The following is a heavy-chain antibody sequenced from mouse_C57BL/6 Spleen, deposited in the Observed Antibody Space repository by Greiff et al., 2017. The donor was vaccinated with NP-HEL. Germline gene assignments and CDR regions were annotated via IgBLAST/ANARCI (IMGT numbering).Heavy chain of an antibody. V-gene: IGHV5-4*03. CDR2: ISDGGSYT. Sequence: DVKLVESGGGLVKPGGSLKLSCAASGFTFSSYAMSWVRQTPEKRLEWVATISDGGSYTYYPDNVKGRFTISRDNAKNNLYLQMSHLKSEDTAMYYCARGGIEGFAYWGQGTLVTVSA. CDR1: GFTFSSYA. J-gene: IGHJ3*01. CDR3: ARGGIEGFAY.